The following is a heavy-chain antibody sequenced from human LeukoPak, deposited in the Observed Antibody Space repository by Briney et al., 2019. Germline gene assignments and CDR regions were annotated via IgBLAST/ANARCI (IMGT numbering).Heavy chain of an antibody. CDR3: AKDPPTRYSRPVGVFY. V-gene: IGHV3-30-3*01. CDR2: ISYDGSNK. CDR1: GFTFSSYA. D-gene: IGHD5-18*01. Sequence: GGSLRLSCAASGFTFSSYAMHWVRQAPGKGLEWVAVISYDGSNKYYADSVKGRFTISRDNSKNTLYLQMNSLRAEDTAVYYCAKDPPTRYSRPVGVFYWGQGTLVTVSS. J-gene: IGHJ4*02.